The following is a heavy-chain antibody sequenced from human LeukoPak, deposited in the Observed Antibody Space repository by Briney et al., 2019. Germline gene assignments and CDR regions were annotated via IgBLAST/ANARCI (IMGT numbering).Heavy chain of an antibody. CDR3: ARGRRVTMVRGVSRIDY. CDR2: INHSGST. V-gene: IGHV4-34*01. D-gene: IGHD3-10*01. Sequence: SETLSLTCAVYGGSFSGYYWSWIRQPPGKGLEWIGEINHSGSTNYNPSLKSRVTISVDTSKNQFSLKLSSVTAADTAVYYCARGRRVTMVRGVSRIDYWGQGTLVTVSS. J-gene: IGHJ4*02. CDR1: GGSFSGYY.